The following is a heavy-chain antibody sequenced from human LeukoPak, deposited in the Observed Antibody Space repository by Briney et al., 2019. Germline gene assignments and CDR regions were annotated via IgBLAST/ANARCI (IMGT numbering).Heavy chain of an antibody. V-gene: IGHV3-7*04. Sequence: GGSLRLSCAVSGFTFSNFWMSWVRQAPGRGLEWVANVHPEGNEKYHVESVKGRFTISRDNAKNSLFLQMNGLRVEDTAVYYCARGDAFSGDHWGQGTLVTVSS. CDR3: ARGDAFSGDH. CDR2: VHPEGNEK. CDR1: GFTFSNFW. J-gene: IGHJ4*02.